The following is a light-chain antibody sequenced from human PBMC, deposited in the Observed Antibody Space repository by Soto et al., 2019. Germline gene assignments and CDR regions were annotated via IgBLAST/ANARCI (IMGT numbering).Light chain of an antibody. Sequence: AIQMTQSPSSLSASLGDRVTITCRASQGIRNDLGWYQQKPGKAPKLLSYAASSLQSGVPSRFTGSGSATDFTLTISSLQPEDFATYYCLQDYNYPRTFGQGTKVDI. CDR3: LQDYNYPRT. CDR1: QGIRND. J-gene: IGKJ1*01. CDR2: AAS. V-gene: IGKV1-6*01.